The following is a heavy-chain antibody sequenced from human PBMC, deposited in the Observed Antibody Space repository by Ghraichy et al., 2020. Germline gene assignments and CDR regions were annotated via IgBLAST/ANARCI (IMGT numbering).Heavy chain of an antibody. Sequence: GESLNISFAASGFTFSDYTMNWVRQAPGKGLEWVSSITARTTYIYYADSVKGRFIISRDSANHSLYLQMSSLRAEDTAIYYCVRAGGQWLNWFDPWGQGTLVTVSS. CDR2: ITARTTYI. J-gene: IGHJ5*02. CDR3: VRAGGQWLNWFDP. CDR1: GFTFSDYT. D-gene: IGHD6-19*01. V-gene: IGHV3-21*01.